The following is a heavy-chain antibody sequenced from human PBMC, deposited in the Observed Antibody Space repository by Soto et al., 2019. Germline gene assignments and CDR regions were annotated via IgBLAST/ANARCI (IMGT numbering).Heavy chain of an antibody. CDR3: ARGGGEVRY. CDR1: GGSFSGHY. J-gene: IGHJ4*02. CDR2: INHVGNT. V-gene: IGHV4-34*01. Sequence: QVQLQQWGAGLLKPSETLSLTCAVFGGSFSGHYWSWIRQPPGKGLEWVGKINHVGNTKYNPSLKSRVTISLDTSKIQFSLKLSSVTAADTAVYYCARGGGEVRYWGQGTLVTVSS. D-gene: IGHD3-10*01.